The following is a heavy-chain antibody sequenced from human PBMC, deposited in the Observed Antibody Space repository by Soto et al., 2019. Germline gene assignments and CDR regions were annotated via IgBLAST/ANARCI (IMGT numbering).Heavy chain of an antibody. CDR1: GFTFSSYA. CDR2: ISGSGGST. Sequence: PGGSLRLSCAASGFTFSSYAMSWVRQAPEKGLEWVSAISGSGGSTYYADSVKGRFTISRDNSKNTLYLQMNSLRAEDTAVYYCAKDLISSWLPQGWFDPWGQGTLVTVSS. D-gene: IGHD6-19*01. V-gene: IGHV3-23*01. J-gene: IGHJ5*02. CDR3: AKDLISSWLPQGWFDP.